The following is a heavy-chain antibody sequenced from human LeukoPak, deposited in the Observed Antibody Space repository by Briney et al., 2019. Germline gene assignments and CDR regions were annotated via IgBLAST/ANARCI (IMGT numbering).Heavy chain of an antibody. J-gene: IGHJ4*02. CDR2: IYYSGST. D-gene: IGHD3-22*01. Sequence: SETLSLTCTVSGGSISTYYWSWIRQPPGKGLEWIGYIYYSGSTNYNPSLKSRVTISVDTSKNQFSLKLSSVTAADAAVYYCARGFRSGYYLFDYWGQGTLVTVSS. CDR3: ARGFRSGYYLFDY. CDR1: GGSISTYY. V-gene: IGHV4-59*01.